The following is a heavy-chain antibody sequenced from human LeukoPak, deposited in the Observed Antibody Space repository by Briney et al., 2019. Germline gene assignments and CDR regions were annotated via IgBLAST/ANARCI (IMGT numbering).Heavy chain of an antibody. V-gene: IGHV4-39*01. CDR2: IYYSGST. CDR3: ARHVYSGGSCYSMYYYGMDV. D-gene: IGHD2-15*01. CDR1: GGSISSSSYY. Sequence: SETLSLTCTVSGGSISSSSYYWGWIRQPPGKGLEWIGSIYYSGSTYYNPSLKSRVTISVDTSKNQFSLKLSSVTAADTAVYYCARHVYSGGSCYSMYYYGMDVWGQGTTVTVSS. J-gene: IGHJ6*02.